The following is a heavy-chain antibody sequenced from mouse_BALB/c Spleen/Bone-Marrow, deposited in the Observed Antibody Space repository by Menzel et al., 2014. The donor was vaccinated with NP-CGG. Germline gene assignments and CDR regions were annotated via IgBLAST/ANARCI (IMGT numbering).Heavy chain of an antibody. Sequence: VQLQQSGAELVKPGASVKLSCTASGFNIKDTYMHWVKQRPELGLEWIGRIDPANGNTNYDPRFQGKATITADTSPNTAYLQLSSLTSEDTAVYYCARYGGRYYAMDYWGQGTSVTVSS. CDR1: GFNIKDTY. D-gene: IGHD1-1*01. CDR2: IDPANGNT. V-gene: IGHV14-3*02. J-gene: IGHJ4*01. CDR3: ARYGGRYYAMDY.